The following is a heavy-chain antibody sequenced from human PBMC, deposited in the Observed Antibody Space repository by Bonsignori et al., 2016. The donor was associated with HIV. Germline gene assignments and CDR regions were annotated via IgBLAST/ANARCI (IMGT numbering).Heavy chain of an antibody. Sequence: GGSLRLSCAASGFRIDNVAMHWVRQAPGKGLEWVSGISWNSDTIDHADSVRGRFTISRDNAKNSLFLQMNSLRLDDTAIYYCAKDIGPHAVAGIGFALDYWGRGTLVTVSS. CDR2: ISWNSDTI. V-gene: IGHV3-9*01. CDR3: AKDIGPHAVAGIGFALDY. CDR1: GFRIDNVA. D-gene: IGHD6-19*01. J-gene: IGHJ4*02.